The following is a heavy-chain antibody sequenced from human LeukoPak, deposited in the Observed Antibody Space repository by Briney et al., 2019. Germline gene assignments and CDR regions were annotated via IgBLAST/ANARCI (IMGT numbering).Heavy chain of an antibody. CDR1: GFTFSSYW. D-gene: IGHD6-6*01. J-gene: IGHJ4*02. CDR2: IKQDGSEK. Sequence: PGGSLRLSCAASGFTFSSYWMSWVRQAPGKGLEWVANIKQDGSEKYYVDSVKGRFTISRDNAKNTLYLQMNSLRAEDTAVYYCAREGYSSSFGYWGQGTLVTVSS. V-gene: IGHV3-7*01. CDR3: AREGYSSSFGY.